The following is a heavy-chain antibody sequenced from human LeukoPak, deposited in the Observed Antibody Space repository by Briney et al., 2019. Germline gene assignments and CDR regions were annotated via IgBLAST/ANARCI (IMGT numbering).Heavy chain of an antibody. CDR1: GFTFSSYA. J-gene: IGHJ4*02. CDR2: ISGSGGST. V-gene: IGHV3-23*01. CDR3: AEERGASGRTTFDY. D-gene: IGHD1-14*01. Sequence: AGGSLRLSCAASGFTFSSYAMSWVRQAPGKGLEWVSAISGSGGSTYYADSVKGRFTISRDNSKNTLYLQMDSLRVEDTAVYYCAEERGASGRTTFDYWGQGTLVIVSS.